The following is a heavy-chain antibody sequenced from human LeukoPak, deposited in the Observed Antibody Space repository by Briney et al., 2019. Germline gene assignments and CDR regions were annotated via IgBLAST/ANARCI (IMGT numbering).Heavy chain of an antibody. CDR2: FDPEDGET. D-gene: IGHD3-3*01. Sequence: ASVKVSCKVSGYTLTELSMHWVRQAPGKGLEWMGGFDPEDGETIYAQKFQGRVTMTEDTSADTAYMELSSLRSEDTAVYYCARSRITIFGAVTPRGYYMDVWGKGTTVTVSS. J-gene: IGHJ6*03. CDR3: ARSRITIFGAVTPRGYYMDV. V-gene: IGHV1-24*01. CDR1: GYTLTELS.